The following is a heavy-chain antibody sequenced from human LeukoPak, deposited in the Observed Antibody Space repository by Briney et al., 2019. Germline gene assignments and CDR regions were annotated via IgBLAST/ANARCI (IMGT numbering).Heavy chain of an antibody. Sequence: GGSLRLSCAASGFTFSSYAMSWVRQAPGKGLEWVSAISTSGSNTYYADSVNGRFTISRDNSKNTLYLQMNSLSAEDTAVYFCAKKVCHKMDVWGKGTTVTVPS. J-gene: IGHJ6*04. CDR3: AKKVCHKMDV. V-gene: IGHV3-23*01. CDR2: ISTSGSNT. D-gene: IGHD2-2*01. CDR1: GFTFSSYA.